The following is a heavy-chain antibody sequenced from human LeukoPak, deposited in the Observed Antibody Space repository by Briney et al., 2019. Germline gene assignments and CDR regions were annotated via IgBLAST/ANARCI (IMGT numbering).Heavy chain of an antibody. Sequence: ASVKVSCKTSGYTFTGYYLHWVRQAPRQGPEWMGWINANSGDTYYVQKFKGRITMTRDTSINTAYMELNRLISDDTAVYYCARVVDVGVPVFQHWGRGTLVTVSS. J-gene: IGHJ1*01. CDR3: ARVVDVGVPVFQH. CDR1: GYTFTGYY. CDR2: INANSGDT. D-gene: IGHD1-26*01. V-gene: IGHV1-2*02.